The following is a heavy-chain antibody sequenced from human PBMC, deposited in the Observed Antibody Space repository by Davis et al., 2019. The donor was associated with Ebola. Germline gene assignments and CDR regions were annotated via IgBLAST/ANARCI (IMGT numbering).Heavy chain of an antibody. V-gene: IGHV3-7*01. CDR1: GFTFSSYW. CDR2: IKPDASEK. CDR3: ARGSDNSSLDY. J-gene: IGHJ4*02. Sequence: GESLKTPCAASGFTFSSYWMTWVRQAPHKGLEWVANIKPDASEKYYVDSVKGRFTISRDTAKNSLYLQMNSLRVEYTAVFYCARGSDNSSLDYWGQGTLVTVSS. D-gene: IGHD6-6*01.